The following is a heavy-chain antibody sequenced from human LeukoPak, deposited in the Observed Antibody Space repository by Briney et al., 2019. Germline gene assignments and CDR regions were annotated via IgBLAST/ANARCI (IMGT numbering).Heavy chain of an antibody. D-gene: IGHD3-10*01. V-gene: IGHV3-7*05. CDR1: GFTFSGYW. J-gene: IGHJ4*02. CDR3: ARTYGSGSFDY. Sequence: GGSLRLSCAASGFTFSGYWMSWVRQAPGRGLEWVANINEDGSEKYYVDSVKGRFTISRDNAENSLDPQMNSLRAEDTAVYYCARTYGSGSFDYWGQGTLVTISS. CDR2: INEDGSEK.